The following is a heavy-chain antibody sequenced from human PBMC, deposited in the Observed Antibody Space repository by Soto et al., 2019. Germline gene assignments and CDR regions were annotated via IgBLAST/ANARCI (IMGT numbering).Heavy chain of an antibody. CDR1: GYTFTSYY. Sequence: ASVKVSCKASGYTFTSYYMHWVRQAPGQGLEWMGIINPSGGSTSYAQKFQGRVTMTRDTSTSTVYMELSSLRSEHTAVYYCARDRPFQNGSPTLIIDYWGQGTLVTVSS. CDR3: ARDRPFQNGSPTLIIDY. J-gene: IGHJ4*02. CDR2: INPSGGST. V-gene: IGHV1-46*01. D-gene: IGHD3-10*01.